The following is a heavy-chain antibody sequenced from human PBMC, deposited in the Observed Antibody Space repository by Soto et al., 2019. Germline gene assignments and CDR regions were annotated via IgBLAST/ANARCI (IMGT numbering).Heavy chain of an antibody. CDR2: TYNSVST. J-gene: IGHJ3*02. Sequence: SETLSLTCTVSGGSISRGGYCWSWIRQNPGKGLEWIGYTYNSVSTDYNPSLQSRVTISVDTSKNQFSLKLNSVTAADTAVYYCVRHVRGASNAFDIWGQGTMVTVSS. V-gene: IGHV4-61*08. CDR3: VRHVRGASNAFDI. CDR1: GGSISRGGYC.